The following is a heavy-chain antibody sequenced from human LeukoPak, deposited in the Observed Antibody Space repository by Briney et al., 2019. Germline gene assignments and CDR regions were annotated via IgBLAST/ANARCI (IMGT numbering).Heavy chain of an antibody. CDR2: ISTSGSYL. J-gene: IGHJ4*02. CDR1: GFTFSSYS. Sequence: KAGGSLRLSCAASGFTFSSYSMNWVRQAPGKGLEWVSCISTSGSYLHYADSVKGRFTTSRDNAKNSLYLQLNSLRAEDTAVYFFAKARNCDSDSCYGVGDFWGQGTVVTVSS. V-gene: IGHV3-21*01. CDR3: AKARNCDSDSCYGVGDF. D-gene: IGHD2-2*01.